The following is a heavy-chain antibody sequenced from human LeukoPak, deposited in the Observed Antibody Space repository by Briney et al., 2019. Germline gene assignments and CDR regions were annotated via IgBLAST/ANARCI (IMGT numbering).Heavy chain of an antibody. J-gene: IGHJ4*02. CDR2: IYSGGST. CDR3: ARGGSYASFGFDY. V-gene: IGHV3-53*01. D-gene: IGHD1-26*01. CDR1: GFTVSSNS. Sequence: PGGSLRLSCAASGFTVSSNSMSWVRQAPGKGLEWVSLIYSGGSTYYADSVKGRSTISRDNSKNTLYLQMNSLRAEDTAVYYCARGGSYASFGFDYWGQGTLVTVSS.